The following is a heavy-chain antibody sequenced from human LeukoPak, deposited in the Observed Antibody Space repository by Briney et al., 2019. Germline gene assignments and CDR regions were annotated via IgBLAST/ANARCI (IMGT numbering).Heavy chain of an antibody. D-gene: IGHD3-16*01. CDR1: GFTFSSYG. CDR2: IRNDGSIK. Sequence: GGSLRLSCAASGFTFSSYGMHWVRQAPGKGLEWVAFIRNDGSIKYYAASVKGRFTISRDNSKNTLYLQMNSLRAEDTAVYYCAKDGPDGSWGDYWGQGTLVTVSS. CDR3: AKDGPDGSWGDY. J-gene: IGHJ4*02. V-gene: IGHV3-30*02.